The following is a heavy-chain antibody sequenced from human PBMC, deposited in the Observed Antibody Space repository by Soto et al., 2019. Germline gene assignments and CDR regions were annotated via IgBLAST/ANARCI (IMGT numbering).Heavy chain of an antibody. CDR3: ARTIRAYLAGTTKYYFDY. CDR2: IYYSGST. CDR1: GGSISSGGYY. D-gene: IGHD1-7*01. J-gene: IGHJ4*02. Sequence: SETLSLTCTVSGGSISSGGYYWSWIRQHPGKGLEWIGYIYYSGSTYYNPSLKSRVTISVDKSKNQFSLKLSSVTAADTAVYYCARTIRAYLAGTTKYYFDYWGQGTLVTVSS. V-gene: IGHV4-31*03.